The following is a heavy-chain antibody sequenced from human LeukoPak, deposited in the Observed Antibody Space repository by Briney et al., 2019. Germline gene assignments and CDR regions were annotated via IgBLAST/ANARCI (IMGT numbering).Heavy chain of an antibody. V-gene: IGHV1-69*05. Sequence: GASVKVSCKASGGTFSSYAISWVRQAPAQGLEWMGGIIPIFATANYAQKFQGRVSITTDECTSTAYMELSSLRSEGTAVYYCAKAGRSDYFLRWFDPWGQGTLVTVSS. CDR3: AKAGRSDYFLRWFDP. CDR2: IIPIFATA. CDR1: GGTFSSYA. J-gene: IGHJ5*02. D-gene: IGHD3-10*01.